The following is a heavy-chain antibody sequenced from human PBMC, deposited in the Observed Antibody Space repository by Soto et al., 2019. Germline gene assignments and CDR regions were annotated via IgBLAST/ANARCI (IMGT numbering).Heavy chain of an antibody. Sequence: LRLSCAASGFPFSTYWMHWVRQAPGKGLVWVSRINGDGSSTSYADSVKGRFTISRDNAKSTLSLQMNSLSAEDTAVYYCARFVVATGGLDYWGQGTLVTVSS. CDR3: ARFVVATGGLDY. D-gene: IGHD2-21*01. V-gene: IGHV3-74*01. J-gene: IGHJ4*02. CDR2: INGDGSST. CDR1: GFPFSTYW.